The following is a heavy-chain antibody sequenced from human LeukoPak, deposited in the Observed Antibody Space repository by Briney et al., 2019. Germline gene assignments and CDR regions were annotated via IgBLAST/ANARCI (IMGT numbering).Heavy chain of an antibody. V-gene: IGHV3-21*01. Sequence: GGSQRLSCAASGFTFSSYSMNCVRQATGKGLEWVSSISTSSIYIYYADSVKGRFTISRDNARNSLYLQMNSLRAEDTAVYYCARVAPDYYDPGDYWGQGTLVTVSS. D-gene: IGHD3-22*01. CDR2: ISTSSIYI. CDR1: GFTFSSYS. CDR3: ARVAPDYYDPGDY. J-gene: IGHJ4*02.